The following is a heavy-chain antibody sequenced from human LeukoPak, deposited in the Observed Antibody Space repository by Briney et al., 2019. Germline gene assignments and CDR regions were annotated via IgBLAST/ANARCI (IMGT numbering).Heavy chain of an antibody. D-gene: IGHD3-3*02. J-gene: IGHJ2*01. CDR2: ISYNGGST. CDR1: GFPFSNYA. V-gene: IGHV3-64*01. Sequence: GGSLRLSCAASGFPFSNYAMHWVRQAPGKGLEYVSAISYNGGSTYYANSVKGRFTISRDTSKNTLSLQMNSLRAEDTAVYFCARVGDHFHWNLDLWGRGTLVTVSS. CDR3: ARVGDHFHWNLDL.